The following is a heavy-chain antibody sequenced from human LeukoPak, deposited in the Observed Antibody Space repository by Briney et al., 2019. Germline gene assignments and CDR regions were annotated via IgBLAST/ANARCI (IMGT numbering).Heavy chain of an antibody. CDR3: ARGGRGEGTGTTRVAFDI. Sequence: GASVKDSCKTAGYTFTTYYMHWVRQAPAQTLEWMGAINPTGGSTSYAQKFQGRVTMTRDASTSTVYMELSSLRSEDTAVYYCARGGRGEGTGTTRVAFDIWGQGTMVTVSS. CDR2: INPTGGST. D-gene: IGHD1-1*01. V-gene: IGHV1-46*01. CDR1: GYTFTTYY. J-gene: IGHJ3*02.